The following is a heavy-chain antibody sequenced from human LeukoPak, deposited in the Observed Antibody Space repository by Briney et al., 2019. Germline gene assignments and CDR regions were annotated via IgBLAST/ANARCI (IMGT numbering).Heavy chain of an antibody. V-gene: IGHV3-53*01. CDR2: IYARGGA. CDR1: GFDVNDNF. CDR3: VRRHDY. Sequence: GGSLRLSCVASGFDVNDNFMIWVRQAPGQGLEWISIIYARGGAYHAESVKGRFSAFRDTSKNTYFLQMNNLRAGDTAMYYCVRRHDYWGQGTLVTVSS. J-gene: IGHJ4*02.